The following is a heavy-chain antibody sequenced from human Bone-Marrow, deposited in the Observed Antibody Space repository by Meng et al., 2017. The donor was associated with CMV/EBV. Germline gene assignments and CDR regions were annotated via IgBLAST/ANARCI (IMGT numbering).Heavy chain of an antibody. CDR3: AKDRGWGSYYFDY. D-gene: IGHD7-27*01. CDR2: INHSGST. J-gene: IGHJ4*02. Sequence: SQTLSLTCAVYGGSFSGYYWSWIRQPPGKGLEWIGEINHSGSTNYNPSLKSRVTISVDTSKNQFSLKLSSVTAADTAVYYCAKDRGWGSYYFDYWGRGTLVTVSS. V-gene: IGHV4-34*01. CDR1: GGSFSGYY.